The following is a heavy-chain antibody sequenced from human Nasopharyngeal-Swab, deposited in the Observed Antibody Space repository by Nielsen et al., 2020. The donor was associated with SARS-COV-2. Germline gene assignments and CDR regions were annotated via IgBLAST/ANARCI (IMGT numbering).Heavy chain of an antibody. CDR1: GFAFSAYT. CDR3: VRGDRRDY. Sequence: GGSLRLSCAAYGFAFSAYTLNWVRQAPGKGLEWVSSISGSGSSRYYAASLKGRFTISRDNAQNSLFLQITSLTAEDTAFYFCVRGDRRDYWGLGTQVTVSS. J-gene: IGHJ4*02. CDR2: ISGSGSSR. V-gene: IGHV3-21*01.